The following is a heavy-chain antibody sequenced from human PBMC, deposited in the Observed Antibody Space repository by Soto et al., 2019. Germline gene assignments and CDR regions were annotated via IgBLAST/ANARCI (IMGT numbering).Heavy chain of an antibody. Sequence: EVQLVESGGGLVQPGGSLRLSCTASGFTFSSYWMHWVRQAPGKGLVWVSRINSDGGSTSYADSVKGRFTISRDNAKNTVHLQMNSLRVEDTAVYYCARGIKNYYGVDVWGQVTTVPVS. V-gene: IGHV3-74*01. CDR1: GFTFSSYW. D-gene: IGHD2-15*01. CDR2: INSDGGST. J-gene: IGHJ6*02. CDR3: ARGIKNYYGVDV.